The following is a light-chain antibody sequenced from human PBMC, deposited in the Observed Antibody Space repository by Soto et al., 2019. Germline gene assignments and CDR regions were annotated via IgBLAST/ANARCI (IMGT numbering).Light chain of an antibody. CDR1: SSDVGSYNL. CDR2: EGS. Sequence: QSVLTQPASVSGSPGQSITISCTGTSSDVGSYNLVSWYQQHPGKAPKLMIYEGSKRPSGVSNRFSGSKSGNTASLTISGLQDEDEADYYCCSYAGSSTFPYVFGTGTKLTVL. J-gene: IGLJ1*01. V-gene: IGLV2-23*03. CDR3: CSYAGSSTFPYV.